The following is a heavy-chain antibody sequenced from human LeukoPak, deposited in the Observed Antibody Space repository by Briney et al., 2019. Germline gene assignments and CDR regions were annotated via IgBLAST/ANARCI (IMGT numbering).Heavy chain of an antibody. J-gene: IGHJ6*02. CDR1: GGSVSSGSYY. V-gene: IGHV4-61*01. CDR2: IYHSGST. Sequence: PSETLSLTCTVSGGSVSSGSYYWSWIRQPPGKGLEWIGEIYHSGSTNYNPSLKSRVTISVDKSKNQFSLKLSSVTAADTAVYYCARVFIGYCSSTSCYPYYYYGMDVWGQGTTVTVSS. D-gene: IGHD2-2*03. CDR3: ARVFIGYCSSTSCYPYYYYGMDV.